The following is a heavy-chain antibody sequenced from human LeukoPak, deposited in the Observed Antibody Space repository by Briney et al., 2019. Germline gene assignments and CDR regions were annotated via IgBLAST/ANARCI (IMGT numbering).Heavy chain of an antibody. CDR3: ARPHLSGGYTGFDY. CDR2: IYYSGGT. V-gene: IGHV4-31*03. Sequence: PSQTLSLTCTVSGGSISSGGYYWSWIRQHPGKGLEWIGYIYYSGGTSYNPSLKSRVTISADTSKNQFSLTVSSVTAADTAVYYCARPHLSGGYTGFDYWGQGTLVTVSS. CDR1: GGSISSGGYY. D-gene: IGHD1-26*01. J-gene: IGHJ4*02.